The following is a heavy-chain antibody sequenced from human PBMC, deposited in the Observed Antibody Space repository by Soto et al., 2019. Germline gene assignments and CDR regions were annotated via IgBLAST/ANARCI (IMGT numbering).Heavy chain of an antibody. Sequence: PSETLSLTCAVSGGSISSSNWWSWVRQPPGKGLEWIGEIYHSGSTNYNPSLKSRVTISVDKSKNQFSLKLSSVTAADTAVYYCARVTRGNGIAARPGSYYFDYWGQGTLVTAPQ. D-gene: IGHD6-6*01. CDR1: GGSISSSNW. CDR3: ARVTRGNGIAARPGSYYFDY. CDR2: IYHSGST. J-gene: IGHJ4*02. V-gene: IGHV4-4*02.